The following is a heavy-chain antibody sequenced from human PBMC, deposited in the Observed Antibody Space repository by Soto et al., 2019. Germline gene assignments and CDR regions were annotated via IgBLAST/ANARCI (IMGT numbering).Heavy chain of an antibody. Sequence: EVQLVESGGDLVQPGGSLRLSCATSDFTFRNYWLNWVRQAPGKGLEWVANISPDGGTTNYVYSVKVRFTVSIDNVRNSASLRMMSLRVEVTDLYFWYGENVGPQWGQGTLVTVSS. J-gene: IGHJ4*02. CDR1: DFTFRNYW. V-gene: IGHV3-7*03. D-gene: IGHD1-20*01. CDR3: YGENVGPQ. CDR2: ISPDGGTT.